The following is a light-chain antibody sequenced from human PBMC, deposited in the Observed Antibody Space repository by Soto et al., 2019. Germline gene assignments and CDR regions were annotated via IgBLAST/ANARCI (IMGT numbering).Light chain of an antibody. CDR1: SCGVGSYNL. Sequence: QSALTQPASVSGSPGQSITISCTGTSCGVGSYNLGSWYQQHPGKAPKLMIYEGSKRPSGVSNRFSGSKSGNTASLTISGLQAEDEADYYCCSYAGSRTFAFGGGTKLTVL. V-gene: IGLV2-23*03. J-gene: IGLJ2*01. CDR3: CSYAGSRTFA. CDR2: EGS.